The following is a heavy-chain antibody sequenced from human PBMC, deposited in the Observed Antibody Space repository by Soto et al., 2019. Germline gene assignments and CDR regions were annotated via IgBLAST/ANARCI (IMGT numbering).Heavy chain of an antibody. V-gene: IGHV3-23*01. J-gene: IGHJ4*02. Sequence: RLSCAVSGFTFSSYAICWVRQAPGKGLEWVSAMIGSGGSTYYADSVKGRFTISRDNSKNTLYLQMNSLRTEDTAVYYCAKDRPASVGSVDCWGQGTLVTVSS. CDR2: MIGSGGST. D-gene: IGHD2-15*01. CDR3: AKDRPASVGSVDC. CDR1: GFTFSSYA.